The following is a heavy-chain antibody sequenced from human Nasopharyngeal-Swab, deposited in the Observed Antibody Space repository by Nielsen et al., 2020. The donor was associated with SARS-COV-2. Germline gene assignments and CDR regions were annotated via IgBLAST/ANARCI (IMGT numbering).Heavy chain of an antibody. V-gene: IGHV3-9*03. CDR3: AKSTGNYYYYYGVEV. J-gene: IGHJ6*02. Sequence: VRQAPGKSLEWISGISWNSANIGYADSVKGRFTISRDNAKNSLHLQMNSLRAEDMAVYYCAKSTGNYYYYYGVEVWGQGTTVTVSS. D-gene: IGHD3-10*01. CDR2: ISWNSANI.